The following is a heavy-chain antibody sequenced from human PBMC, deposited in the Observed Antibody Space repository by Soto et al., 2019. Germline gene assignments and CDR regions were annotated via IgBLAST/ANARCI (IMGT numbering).Heavy chain of an antibody. CDR3: ARAIVVPAAIDY. CDR2: ISSSGSTI. D-gene: IGHD2-2*01. V-gene: IGHV3-48*03. Sequence: GGSLRLSCAASGFTFSSYEMNWVRQAPGEGLEWVSYISSSGSTIYYADSVKGRFTISRDNAKNSLYLQMNSLRAEDTAVYYCARAIVVPAAIDYWGQGTLVTVSS. J-gene: IGHJ4*02. CDR1: GFTFSSYE.